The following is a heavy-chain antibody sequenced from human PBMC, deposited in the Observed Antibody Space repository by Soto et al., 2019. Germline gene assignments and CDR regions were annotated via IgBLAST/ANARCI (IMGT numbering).Heavy chain of an antibody. Sequence: QVQLVQSGAEEKKPGASVKVSCKASGYTFTAYAMYWVRQAPGQRLEWRGWINAGNGNTKYSQKFQGRVTITRDTSASTAYMELSSLRSEDTAVYYCARAVAVPADFDYWGQGTLVTVSS. J-gene: IGHJ4*02. CDR3: ARAVAVPADFDY. V-gene: IGHV1-3*05. CDR2: INAGNGNT. D-gene: IGHD6-19*01. CDR1: GYTFTAYA.